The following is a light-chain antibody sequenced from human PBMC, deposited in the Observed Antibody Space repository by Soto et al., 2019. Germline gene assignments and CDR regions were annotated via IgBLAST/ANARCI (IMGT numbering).Light chain of an antibody. J-gene: IGKJ4*01. CDR2: GAS. Sequence: CRASQSVNSNLAWYQQKPGQTPRLLMYGASTRPTGIPARFSGSGPGTAYNLTLLTLQSDDTAVSYCEPHNAWPVSFAGGTKVDIK. CDR3: EPHNAWPVS. CDR1: QSVNSN. V-gene: IGKV3D-15*01.